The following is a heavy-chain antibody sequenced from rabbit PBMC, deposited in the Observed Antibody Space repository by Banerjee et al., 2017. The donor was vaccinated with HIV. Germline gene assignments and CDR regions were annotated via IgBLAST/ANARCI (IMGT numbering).Heavy chain of an antibody. Sequence: QQQLEESGGGLVKPGGTLTVTCKASGFDFSSSYWICWVRQAPGKGLEWIACIYAGSSGITYYASWAKGRFTISKTSSTTVTLQMTSLTAADTATYFCVRAGNGGGVGWRDISRLELWGPGTLVTVS. CDR1: GFDFSSSYW. V-gene: IGHV1S45*01. D-gene: IGHD2-1*01. CDR2: IYAGSSGIT. J-gene: IGHJ3*01. CDR3: VRAGNGGGVGWRDISRLEL.